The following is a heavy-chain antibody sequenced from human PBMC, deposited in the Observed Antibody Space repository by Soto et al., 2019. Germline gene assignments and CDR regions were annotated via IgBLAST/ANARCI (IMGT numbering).Heavy chain of an antibody. CDR1: GFTLSSYG. D-gene: IGHD3-22*01. Sequence: GGSLRLSCAASGFTLSSYGMHWVRQAPGKGLEWVAVIWYDGSNKYYADSVKGRFTISRDNSKNTLYLQMNSLRAEDTAVYYCARGDEGYYDSSGYYYYYYGMDVWGQGTTVTVSS. J-gene: IGHJ6*02. CDR3: ARGDEGYYDSSGYYYYYYGMDV. CDR2: IWYDGSNK. V-gene: IGHV3-33*01.